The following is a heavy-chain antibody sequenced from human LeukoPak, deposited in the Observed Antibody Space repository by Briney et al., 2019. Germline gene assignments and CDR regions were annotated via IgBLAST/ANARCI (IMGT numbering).Heavy chain of an antibody. V-gene: IGHV1-46*01. CDR2: INPSGGST. CDR3: ARTYYYGSGSYYFLGYYYYYMDV. D-gene: IGHD3-10*01. CDR1: GYTFTSYY. J-gene: IGHJ6*03. Sequence: ASVKVSCKASGYTFTSYYMHWVRQAPGQGLEWMGIINPSGGSTSYAQKFQGRVTMTRDTSTSTVYMELSSLRSEDTAVYYCARTYYYGSGSYYFLGYYYYYMDVWGKGTTVTVSS.